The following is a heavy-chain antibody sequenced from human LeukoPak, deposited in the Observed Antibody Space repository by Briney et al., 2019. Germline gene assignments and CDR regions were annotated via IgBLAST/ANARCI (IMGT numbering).Heavy chain of an antibody. Sequence: GGSLRLSCAASGFTFSSYSMNWARQAPGKGLEWVSYISSSSSYIYYADSVKGRFTISRDNAKNSLYLQMNSLRAEDTAVYYCARDPARTYWFDPWGQGTLVTVSS. J-gene: IGHJ5*02. CDR1: GFTFSSYS. CDR3: ARDPARTYWFDP. V-gene: IGHV3-21*01. D-gene: IGHD1-14*01. CDR2: ISSSSSYI.